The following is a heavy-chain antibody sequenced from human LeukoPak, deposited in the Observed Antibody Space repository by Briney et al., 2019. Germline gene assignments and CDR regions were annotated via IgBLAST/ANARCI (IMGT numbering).Heavy chain of an antibody. Sequence: GGSLRLSCAASGFNFSSNAMSWVRQAPGKGLEWVSAISGSVGSTYYADSSKGRFTISRDNSKNKRYLQMKGPRAGAPAVYYCAKDGGRGRFLEWLFRYYFDYWGQGTLVTVSS. CDR1: GFNFSSNA. CDR2: ISGSVGST. V-gene: IGHV3-23*01. D-gene: IGHD3-3*01. J-gene: IGHJ4*02. CDR3: AKDGGRGRFLEWLFRYYFDY.